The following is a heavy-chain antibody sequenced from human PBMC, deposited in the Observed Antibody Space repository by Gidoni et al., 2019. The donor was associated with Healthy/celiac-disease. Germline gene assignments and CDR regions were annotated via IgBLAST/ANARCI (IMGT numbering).Heavy chain of an antibody. J-gene: IGHJ4*02. D-gene: IGHD3-3*01. CDR1: GGSISSVGYY. V-gene: IGHV4-31*03. CDR3: ARAGTYYDFWSGREAPDY. Sequence: QVQLQESGPGLVQPSQTLSLTCTVSGGSISSVGYYWSWIRQHPGKGLEWIGYIYYSGSTYYNPSLKSRGTISVDTSKNQFSLKLSSVTAADTAVYYCARAGTYYDFWSGREAPDYWGQGTLVTVSS. CDR2: IYYSGST.